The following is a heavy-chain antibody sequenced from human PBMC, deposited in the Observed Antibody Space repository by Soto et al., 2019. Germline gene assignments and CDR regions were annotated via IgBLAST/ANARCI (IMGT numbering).Heavy chain of an antibody. V-gene: IGHV2-5*01. CDR2: IYWNDDK. CDR1: GFSVSARGVG. J-gene: IGHJ4*02. Sequence: SGPTLVNPTQTLTLTCALSGFSVSARGVGVGWIRQPPGKALEWLAIIYWNDDKLYRPSLQSRLTITKDTSKNQVVLTMTNMDPVDTAAYYCAHSPWGAAPDYWGQGTPVTVSS. D-gene: IGHD3-16*01. CDR3: AHSPWGAAPDY.